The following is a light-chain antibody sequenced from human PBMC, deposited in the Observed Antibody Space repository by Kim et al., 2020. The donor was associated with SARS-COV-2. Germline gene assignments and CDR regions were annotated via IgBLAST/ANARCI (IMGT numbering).Light chain of an antibody. CDR3: CSYAGSYTFV. J-gene: IGLJ1*01. CDR2: DVS. Sequence: QSALTQPRSVSGSPGQSVTISCTGTSSDVGGYNYVSWYQQHPGKAPKLMIYDVSKRPSGVPDRFSGSKSGNTVSLTTSGLQAEDEADYYCCSYAGSYTFVFGTGTKVTVL. V-gene: IGLV2-11*01. CDR1: SSDVGGYNY.